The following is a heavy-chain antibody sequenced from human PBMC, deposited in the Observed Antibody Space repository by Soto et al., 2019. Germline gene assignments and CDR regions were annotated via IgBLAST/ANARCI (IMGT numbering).Heavy chain of an antibody. CDR3: ARDTIGRGSWFDP. D-gene: IGHD3-16*01. CDR2: IYYSGST. V-gene: IGHV4-59*01. Sequence: QVQLQESGPGLVKPSETLSLTCTVSGGSISSYYWSWIRQPPGKGLEWIGYIYYSGSTNYNPSLKSRVTISVDTSKNQFSLKLSSVTAADTAVYYCARDTIGRGSWFDPWGQGTLVTVSS. J-gene: IGHJ5*02. CDR1: GGSISSYY.